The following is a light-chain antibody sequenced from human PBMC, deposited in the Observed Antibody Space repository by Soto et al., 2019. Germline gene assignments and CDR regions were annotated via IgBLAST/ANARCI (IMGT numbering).Light chain of an antibody. J-gene: IGKJ2*01. CDR3: QQYNNWPPET. CDR2: AAT. Sequence: EIVMTQSPAILSVSPGERATLSCRAGQSVSGNLAWYQQTPGQPPRLLIYAATTRAPGVPDRFSGSGSGTDFSLTISSLQSEDFAVYYCQQYNNWPPETFGQGTKLEIK. CDR1: QSVSGN. V-gene: IGKV3-15*01.